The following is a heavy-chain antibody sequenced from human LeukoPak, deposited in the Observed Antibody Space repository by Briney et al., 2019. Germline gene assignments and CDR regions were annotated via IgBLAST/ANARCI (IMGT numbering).Heavy chain of an antibody. CDR3: ARLWELPTGHIDY. V-gene: IGHV4-39*01. J-gene: IGHJ4*02. CDR1: GGSISSSSYY. Sequence: SETLSLTCTVSGGSISSSSYYWGWIRQPPGTGLEWIGSIYYSGSTYYNPSLKSRVTISVDTSKNQFSLKLSSVTAADTAVCYCARLWELPTGHIDYWGQGTLVTVSS. D-gene: IGHD1-26*01. CDR2: IYYSGST.